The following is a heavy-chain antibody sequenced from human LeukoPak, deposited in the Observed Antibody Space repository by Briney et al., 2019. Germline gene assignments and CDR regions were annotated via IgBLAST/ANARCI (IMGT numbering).Heavy chain of an antibody. D-gene: IGHD7-27*01. CDR1: GGTFSSYA. CDR2: IIPIFGTA. Sequence: EASVKVSCKASGGTFSSYAISWVRQAPGQGLEWMGGIIPIFGTANYAQKFQGRVTITTDESTSTAYMELSSLRSEDTAVYYCARGPNWGLDYWGQGTLVTVSS. CDR3: ARGPNWGLDY. J-gene: IGHJ4*02. V-gene: IGHV1-69*05.